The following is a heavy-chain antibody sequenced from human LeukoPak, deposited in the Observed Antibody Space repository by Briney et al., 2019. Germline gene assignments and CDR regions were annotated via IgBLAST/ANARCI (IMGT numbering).Heavy chain of an antibody. Sequence: ASVKVSCKVSGYTLTELSMHWVRQAPGKGLEWMGGFDPEDGETIYAQKFQGRVTMTEDTSTDTAYMELSSLRSEDTAVYYCAKANWGSTDFDYWAREPWSPSPQ. CDR3: AKANWGSTDFDY. J-gene: IGHJ4*02. CDR1: GYTLTELS. CDR2: FDPEDGET. D-gene: IGHD7-27*01. V-gene: IGHV1-24*01.